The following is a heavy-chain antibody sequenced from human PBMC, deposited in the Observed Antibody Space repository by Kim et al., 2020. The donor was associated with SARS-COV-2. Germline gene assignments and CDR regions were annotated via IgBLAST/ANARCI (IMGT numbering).Heavy chain of an antibody. CDR1: GGSFSGYY. J-gene: IGHJ4*01. Sequence: SETLSLTCAVYGGSFSGYYWSWIRQPPGKGLEWIGEINHSGSTNYNPSLKSRVTISVDTSKNQFSLKLSSVTAADTAVYYCARGVVYYDYVWGSYRYFD. V-gene: IGHV4-34*01. CDR2: INHSGST. D-gene: IGHD3-16*02. CDR3: ARGVVYYDYVWGSYRYFD.